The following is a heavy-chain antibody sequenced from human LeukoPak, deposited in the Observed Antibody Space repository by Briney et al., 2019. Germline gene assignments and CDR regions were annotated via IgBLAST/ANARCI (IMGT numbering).Heavy chain of an antibody. CDR2: IYYSGGT. D-gene: IGHD3-22*01. V-gene: IGHV4-59*12. CDR1: GGSINNYY. J-gene: IGHJ5*02. CDR3: AREAYYDSSGYYQGNWVDP. Sequence: SETLSLTCTVSGGSINNYYWSWIRQPPGKGLEWIGYIYYSGGTNYNPSLKSRVTISVDTSKNQFSLKLSSVTAADTAVYYCAREAYYDSSGYYQGNWVDPWGQGTLVTVSS.